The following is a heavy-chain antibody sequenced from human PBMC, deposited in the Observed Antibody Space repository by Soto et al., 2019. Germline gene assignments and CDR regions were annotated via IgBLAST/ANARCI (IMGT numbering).Heavy chain of an antibody. CDR2: ISYTGST. CDR1: GGSISSSSYY. V-gene: IGHV4-39*01. Sequence: PSETLSLTCTVSGGSISSSSYYWGWIRQPPGKGLEWIGSISYTGSTYYSYNPSLKSRLTISIDTSKNQFSLKLSSVTAADTAMFYCARHLRLVPYSSSFNWFDPWGQGTLVTVSS. CDR3: ARHLRLVPYSSSFNWFDP. J-gene: IGHJ5*02. D-gene: IGHD6-19*01.